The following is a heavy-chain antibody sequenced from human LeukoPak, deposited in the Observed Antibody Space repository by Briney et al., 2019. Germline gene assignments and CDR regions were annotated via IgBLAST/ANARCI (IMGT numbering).Heavy chain of an antibody. V-gene: IGHV3-23*01. CDR3: AKGTVAGHFYYYDMDV. CDR2: ISGSGGST. D-gene: IGHD6-19*01. Sequence: GGSLRLSCAASGFTFSNYAMSWVRQAPEKGLEWVSGISGSGGSTYYADSVKGRFTISRDNSKNTLYLQMNSLRAENTAVYYCAKGTVAGHFYYYDMDVWGQGTTVTVSS. CDR1: GFTFSNYA. J-gene: IGHJ6*02.